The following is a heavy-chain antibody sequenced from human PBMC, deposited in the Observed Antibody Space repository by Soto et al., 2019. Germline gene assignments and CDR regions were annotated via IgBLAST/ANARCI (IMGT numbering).Heavy chain of an antibody. V-gene: IGHV3-23*01. D-gene: IGHD1-1*01. CDR1: GFSFSSNS. J-gene: IGHJ4*02. Sequence: GGSLRLSCKASGFSFSSNSMGWLRQAPGKGLDWVSSISDSADRIFYTDSVKGRFTISRDNSKNTLYLQMNSLRADDTAVYYCAKGSTMPPGFDAWGQGTLVTVSS. CDR3: AKGSTMPPGFDA. CDR2: ISDSADRI.